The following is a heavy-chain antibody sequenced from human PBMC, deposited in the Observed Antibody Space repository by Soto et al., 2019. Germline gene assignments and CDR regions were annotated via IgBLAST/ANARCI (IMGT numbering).Heavy chain of an antibody. CDR2: IYYSGST. V-gene: IGHV4-31*03. CDR1: GGSISSGGYY. CDR3: ARVRPTRPRTYYFDY. D-gene: IGHD1-1*01. Sequence: SETLSLTCTVSGGSISSGGYYWSWIRQHPGKGLEWIGYIYYSGSTYYNPSLKSRVTISVDTSKNQFSLKLSSVTAADTAVYYCARVRPTRPRTYYFDYWGQGTLVTVSS. J-gene: IGHJ4*02.